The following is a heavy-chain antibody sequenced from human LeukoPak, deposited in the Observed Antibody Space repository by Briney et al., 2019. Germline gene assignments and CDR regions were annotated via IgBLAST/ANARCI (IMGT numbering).Heavy chain of an antibody. J-gene: IGHJ6*02. CDR3: ASAITMVRGVDYYYYGMDV. V-gene: IGHV1-69*04. CDR2: IIPILGIA. CDR1: GGTFSSYA. Sequence: GSSVKVSCKASGGTFSSYAISWVRQAPGQGLEWMGRIIPILGIANYAQKFQGRVTITADKSTSTAYMELSSLRSEDTAVYYCASAITMVRGVDYYYYGMDVWGQGTTVTVSS. D-gene: IGHD3-10*01.